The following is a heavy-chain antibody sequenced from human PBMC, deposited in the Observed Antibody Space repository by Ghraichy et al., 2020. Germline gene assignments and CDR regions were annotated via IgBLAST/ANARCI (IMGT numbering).Heavy chain of an antibody. CDR3: ARSGRSPPDFDF. Sequence: GESLNISCEASGFSISGYYIYWIRQAPGKGLEWVSYISGSSSYTDYADSVKGRFTISRDNGRKSVYLQTNSLRVEDTAVYFCARSGRSPPDFDFWGQGTLVTVSS. CDR1: GFSISGYY. V-gene: IGHV3-11*06. D-gene: IGHD6-19*01. CDR2: ISGSSSYT. J-gene: IGHJ4*02.